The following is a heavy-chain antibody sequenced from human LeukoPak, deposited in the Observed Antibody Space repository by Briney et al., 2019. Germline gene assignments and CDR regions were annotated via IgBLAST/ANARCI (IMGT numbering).Heavy chain of an antibody. D-gene: IGHD3-22*01. CDR3: ARVSIPDSSGYPLPQPSDY. CDR1: GFTFSSYS. Sequence: GGSLRLSCAASGFTFSSYSMNWVRQAPGKGLEWVSYISSGSSTIYYADSVKGRFTISRDNAKNSLYLQMSSLRAEDTAVYYCARVSIPDSSGYPLPQPSDYWGQGTLVTVSS. J-gene: IGHJ4*02. V-gene: IGHV3-48*01. CDR2: ISSGSSTI.